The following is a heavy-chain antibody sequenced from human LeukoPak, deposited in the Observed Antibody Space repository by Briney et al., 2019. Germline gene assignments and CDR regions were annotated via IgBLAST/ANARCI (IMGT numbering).Heavy chain of an antibody. V-gene: IGHV3-23*01. J-gene: IGHJ4*02. D-gene: IGHD2-15*01. CDR2: ISGSGGST. CDR1: GFTFSSYA. Sequence: GGSLRLSCAAPGFTFSSYAMSWVRQAPGKGLEWVSVISGSGGSTYYADSVEGRFTISRDNSKNTLYLQMNSLRAEDTAVYYCAKAHGPYCSGGSCYCNYWGQGTLVTVSS. CDR3: AKAHGPYCSGGSCYCNY.